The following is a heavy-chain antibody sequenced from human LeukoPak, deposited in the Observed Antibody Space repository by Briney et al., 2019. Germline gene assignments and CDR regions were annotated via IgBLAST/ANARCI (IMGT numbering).Heavy chain of an antibody. Sequence: SVKVSCKASGGTFSSYAISWVRQAPGQGLEWMGRIIPIFGTPNYAQKFQGRVTITTDESTRTAYMEPSSLRSEDTAVYYCARDSCGGDCYENDQYYFDCWGQGTLVTVSS. V-gene: IGHV1-69*05. CDR1: GGTFSSYA. J-gene: IGHJ4*02. CDR3: ARDSCGGDCYENDQYYFDC. CDR2: IIPIFGTP. D-gene: IGHD2-21*02.